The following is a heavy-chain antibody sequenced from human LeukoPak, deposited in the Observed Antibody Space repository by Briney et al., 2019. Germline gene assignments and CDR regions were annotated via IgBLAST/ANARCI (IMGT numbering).Heavy chain of an antibody. CDR1: GFTFSSYG. J-gene: IGHJ6*03. CDR2: IRYDGSNK. V-gene: IGHV3-30*02. Sequence: GRSLRLSCAASGFTFSSYGMHWVRQAPGKGLEWVAFIRYDGSNKYYADSVKGRFTISRDNSKNTLYLQMNSLRAEDTALYYCAKAWEPGSYYYYCMDVWGKGTTVTVSS. D-gene: IGHD1-14*01. CDR3: AKAWEPGSYYYYCMDV.